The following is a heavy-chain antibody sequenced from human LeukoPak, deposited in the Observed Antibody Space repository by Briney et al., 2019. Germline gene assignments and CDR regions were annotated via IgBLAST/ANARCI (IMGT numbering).Heavy chain of an antibody. CDR3: TRDRYCSSTSCPGALDP. J-gene: IGHJ3*01. CDR2: IKSKTDGETT. Sequence: PGGSLRLSCVASGISFTYDWMSWVRQAPGKGLEWVGRIKSKTDGETTEYAAPVEGRISISRDDSKNTLYMQMNSLKTEDTAVYYCTRDRYCSSTSCPGALDPWGQGTMVIVSS. CDR1: GISFTYDW. V-gene: IGHV3-15*01. D-gene: IGHD2-2*01.